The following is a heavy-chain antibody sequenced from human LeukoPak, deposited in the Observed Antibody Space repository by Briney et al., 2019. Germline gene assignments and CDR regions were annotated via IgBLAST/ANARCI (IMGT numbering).Heavy chain of an antibody. CDR1: GGSFSGYY. CDR3: ARAQRINLIAAAGIGIFDY. CDR2: INHSGST. V-gene: IGHV4-34*01. J-gene: IGHJ4*02. D-gene: IGHD6-13*01. Sequence: SETLSLTCAVYGGSFSGYYWSWIRQPPGKGLEWIGEINHSGSTNYNPSLKSRVTISVDTPKNQFSLKLSSVTAADTAVYYCARAQRINLIAAAGIGIFDYWGQGTLVTVSS.